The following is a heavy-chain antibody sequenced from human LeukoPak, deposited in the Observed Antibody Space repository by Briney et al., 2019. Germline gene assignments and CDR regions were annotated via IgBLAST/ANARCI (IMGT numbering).Heavy chain of an antibody. CDR3: APQEELVPLPFDY. CDR1: GFTFSSYA. D-gene: IGHD6-13*01. V-gene: IGHV3-23*01. Sequence: PGGSLRLSCAASGFTFSSYAMSWVRQAPGKGLEWVSAISGSGGSTYYADSVKGRFTISRDNSKNTLYLQMNSLRAEDPAVYYCAPQEELVPLPFDYWGQGTLVTVSS. J-gene: IGHJ4*02. CDR2: ISGSGGST.